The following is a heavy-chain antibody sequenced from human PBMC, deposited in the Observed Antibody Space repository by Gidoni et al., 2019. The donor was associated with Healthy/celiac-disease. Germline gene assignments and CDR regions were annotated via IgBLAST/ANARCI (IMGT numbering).Heavy chain of an antibody. CDR1: GGSFSGYY. J-gene: IGHJ6*03. V-gene: IGHV4-34*01. Sequence: QVQLQQWGAGLLKPSETLSLTCAVYGGSFSGYYWSWIRQPPGKGLEWIGEINHSGSTNYNPSLKSRVTISVDTSKNQFSLKLSSVTAADTAVYYCARRRRHCSSTSCYTNYYYYYMDVWGKGTTVTVSS. CDR3: ARRRRHCSSTSCYTNYYYYYMDV. CDR2: INHSGST. D-gene: IGHD2-2*02.